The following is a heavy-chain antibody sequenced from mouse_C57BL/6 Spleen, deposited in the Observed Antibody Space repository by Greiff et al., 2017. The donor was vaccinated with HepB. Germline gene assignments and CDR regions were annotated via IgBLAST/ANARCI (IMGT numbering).Heavy chain of an antibody. CDR1: GFTFTDYY. CDR2: IRNKANGYTT. V-gene: IGHV7-3*01. Sequence: EVQLVESGGGLVQPGGSLSLSCAASGFTFTDYYMSWVRQPPGKALEWLGFIRNKANGYTTEYSASVKGRFTISRDNSQSILYLQMNALRAEDSATYYCARDTEYYFDYWGQGTTLTVSS. J-gene: IGHJ2*01. CDR3: ARDTEYYFDY.